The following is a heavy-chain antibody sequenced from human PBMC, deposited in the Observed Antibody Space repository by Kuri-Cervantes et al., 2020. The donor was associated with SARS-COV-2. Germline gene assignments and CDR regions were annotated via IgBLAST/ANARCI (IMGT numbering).Heavy chain of an antibody. J-gene: IGHJ5*02. D-gene: IGHD3-3*01. Sequence: ESLKISCTVSGASITHHYWSWMRQPPGKGLEWIGYVHNSGSTSFSPSLRSRVTMSIDTSMSQFSLKLYSVTAADTAVYYCARQMMSSITIFGVVITRNWFDPWGQGTLVTVSS. CDR3: ARQMMSSITIFGVVITRNWFDP. CDR1: GASITHHY. V-gene: IGHV4-59*08. CDR2: VHNSGST.